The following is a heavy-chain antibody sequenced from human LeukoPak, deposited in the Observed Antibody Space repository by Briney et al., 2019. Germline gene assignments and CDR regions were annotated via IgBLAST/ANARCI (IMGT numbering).Heavy chain of an antibody. Sequence: GGSLRLSCAASGFTFSSYGMHWVRQAPGKGLEWVAVISYDGSNKYYADSVKGRFTISRDNSKNTLYLQMNSLRAEDTAVYYRAKDLDGSSWYNWGQGTLVTVSS. CDR2: ISYDGSNK. V-gene: IGHV3-30*18. D-gene: IGHD6-13*01. CDR3: AKDLDGSSWYN. J-gene: IGHJ4*02. CDR1: GFTFSSYG.